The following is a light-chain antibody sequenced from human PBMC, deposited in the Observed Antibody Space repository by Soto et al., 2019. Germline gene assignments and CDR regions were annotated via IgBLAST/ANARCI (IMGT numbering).Light chain of an antibody. J-gene: IGLJ2*01. Sequence: QYVLTQPPSLSGAPGQSVTISCTGSRSNIGAGYDVHWYQHLPGTAPKVIIFDNSNRPSGVLDRFSGSKSGTSASLAITGVPAEVVAVYYCHSYDVSLRGPAFGGGTKLTFL. CDR3: HSYDVSLRGPA. CDR1: RSNIGAGYD. V-gene: IGLV1-40*01. CDR2: DNS.